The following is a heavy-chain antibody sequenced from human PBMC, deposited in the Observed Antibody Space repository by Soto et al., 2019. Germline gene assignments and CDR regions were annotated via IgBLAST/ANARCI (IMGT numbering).Heavy chain of an antibody. D-gene: IGHD3-9*01. CDR1: GFTFSNAW. J-gene: IGHJ4*02. Sequence: EVQLVESGGGLVKPGESLRLSCAASGFTFSNAWMSWVRQAPGKGLEWVGRIKSKTDGGTRDYAAPVKGRFTISREDLKSTVLLQKNILKTEATSIYDRTYLHYDSLFCSLWHDFDYWGQGTLVTFSS. V-gene: IGHV3-15*01. CDR3: TYLHYDSLFCSLWHDFDY. CDR2: IKSKTDGGTR.